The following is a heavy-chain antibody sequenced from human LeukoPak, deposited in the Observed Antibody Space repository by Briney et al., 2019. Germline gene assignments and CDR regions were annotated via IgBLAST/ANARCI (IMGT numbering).Heavy chain of an antibody. CDR2: ISNNGDRQ. CDR3: ARDRDAPISRDIVNEFDF. CDR1: GFTFSNYW. V-gene: IGHV3-30*01. D-gene: IGHD5-12*01. J-gene: IGHJ4*02. Sequence: PGGSLRLSCAASGFTFSNYWMHWVRQAPGKGLEWVAVISNNGDRQYYADSVKGRFTISRDNPKDTLSLQMNSLRPGDTALYYCARDRDAPISRDIVNEFDFWGLGTLVTVSS.